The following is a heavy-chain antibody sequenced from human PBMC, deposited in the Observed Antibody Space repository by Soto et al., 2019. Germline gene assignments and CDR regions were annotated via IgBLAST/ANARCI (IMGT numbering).Heavy chain of an antibody. Sequence: QVHLVQSGAEVKKPGASVKVSCKASGYSFTDYYMHWVGQAPGQGLEWMGWINTKTGGTNYAQRVQGRVTMTGDTSINTAYMELSRLRSDDTAVYYCARVGPTGWFDPWGQGTVVTVSS. CDR3: ARVGPTGWFDP. V-gene: IGHV1-2*02. CDR2: INTKTGGT. CDR1: GYSFTDYY. J-gene: IGHJ5*02.